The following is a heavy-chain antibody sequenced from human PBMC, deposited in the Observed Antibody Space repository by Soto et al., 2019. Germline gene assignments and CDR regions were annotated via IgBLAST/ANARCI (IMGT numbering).Heavy chain of an antibody. Sequence: ASVKVSCKTSGFTFSTHGFTWLRQAPGQGLEWMGWINPNSGGTNYAQKFQDRVTMTRDTSISTAYMELSRLRSDDTAVYYCARKKEGNPVDYWGQGTLVTVSS. CDR2: INPNSGGT. CDR3: ARKKEGNPVDY. D-gene: IGHD4-4*01. CDR1: GFTFSTHG. V-gene: IGHV1-2*02. J-gene: IGHJ4*02.